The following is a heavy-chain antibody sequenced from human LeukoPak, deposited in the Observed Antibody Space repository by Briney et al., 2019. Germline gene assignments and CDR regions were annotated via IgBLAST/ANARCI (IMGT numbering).Heavy chain of an antibody. J-gene: IGHJ4*02. D-gene: IGHD4-17*01. V-gene: IGHV3-23*01. Sequence: GGSLRLSCAASGFTFGSYAMSWVRQAPGKGLEWVSAISGSGGSTYYADSVKGRFTISRDNSKNTLYLQMNSLRAEDTAVYYCAKSPSGIIGDYGDYWGQGTLVTVSS. CDR3: AKSPSGIIGDYGDY. CDR1: GFTFGSYA. CDR2: ISGSGGST.